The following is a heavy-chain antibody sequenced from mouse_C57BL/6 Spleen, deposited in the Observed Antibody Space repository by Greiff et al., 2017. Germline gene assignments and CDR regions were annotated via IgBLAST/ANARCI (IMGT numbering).Heavy chain of an antibody. Sequence: DVKLQESGPGLVKPSQSLSLTCSVTGYSITSGYYWNWIRQFPGNKLEWMGYISYAGSNNYNPSLKNRISITRDTSKNQIFLKLNAVTTEDTATYYCARRGYYAMDYWGQGTSVTVSS. J-gene: IGHJ4*01. CDR1: GYSITSGYY. CDR2: ISYAGSN. V-gene: IGHV3-6*01. CDR3: ARRGYYAMDY.